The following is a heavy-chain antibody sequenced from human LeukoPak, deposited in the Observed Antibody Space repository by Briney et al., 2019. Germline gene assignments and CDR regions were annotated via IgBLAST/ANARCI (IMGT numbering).Heavy chain of an antibody. CDR1: GFTFSSYA. CDR3: AKDPRSGGRLPFDY. V-gene: IGHV3-23*01. D-gene: IGHD2-15*01. Sequence: PGGSLRLSCAASGFTFSSYAMSWVRQAPGKGLDWVSAISGSGGSTYYADSVKGRFTISRDNSKNTLYLQMNSLIAEDTAVYYCAKDPRSGGRLPFDYWGQGTLVTVSS. J-gene: IGHJ4*02. CDR2: ISGSGGST.